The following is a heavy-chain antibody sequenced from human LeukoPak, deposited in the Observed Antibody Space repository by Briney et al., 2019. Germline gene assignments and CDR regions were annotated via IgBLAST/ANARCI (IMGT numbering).Heavy chain of an antibody. CDR2: IYNDGST. Sequence: GGSLRLSCAVSGFTVSSNYMSWVRQAPGKGLEWVSVIYNDGSTFYADSVKGRFTISRDNSKNTLYLQMNSLRAEDTAVYYCAITGGSSNWALYFDYWGQGTLVTVSS. CDR3: AITGGSSNWALYFDY. D-gene: IGHD6-13*01. J-gene: IGHJ4*02. V-gene: IGHV3-53*01. CDR1: GFTVSSNY.